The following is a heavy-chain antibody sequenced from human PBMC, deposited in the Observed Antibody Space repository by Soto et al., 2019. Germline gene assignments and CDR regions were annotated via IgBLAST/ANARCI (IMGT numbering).Heavy chain of an antibody. D-gene: IGHD3-22*01. V-gene: IGHV3-23*01. CDR1: GLTFSNYA. CDR3: EKAVEFYYDNSAFDY. CDR2: ISGSGGST. J-gene: IGHJ4*02. Sequence: PGGSLRLSCAASGLTFSNYAMSWVRQAPGQGLEWLSAISGSGGSTYSADSVKGRFTISRDNSKDTLYLQMNSLRAEDTAVYYCEKAVEFYYDNSAFDYWGQGTLVTVYS.